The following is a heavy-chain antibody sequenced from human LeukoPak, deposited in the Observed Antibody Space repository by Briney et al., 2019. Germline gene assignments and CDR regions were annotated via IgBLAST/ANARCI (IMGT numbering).Heavy chain of an antibody. V-gene: IGHV3-23*01. CDR2: ISTDGDT. J-gene: IGHJ4*02. CDR3: ARSRSGSVAGTSDY. Sequence: GGSLRLSCAASGFTLSRYAMSWVRQAPGKGLEWVSSISTDGDTYYTDSVKGRFTISRDVSRNTLFLRMISLRAEDTALYYCARSRSGSVAGTSDYWGQGTLVIVSS. D-gene: IGHD6-19*01. CDR1: GFTLSRYA.